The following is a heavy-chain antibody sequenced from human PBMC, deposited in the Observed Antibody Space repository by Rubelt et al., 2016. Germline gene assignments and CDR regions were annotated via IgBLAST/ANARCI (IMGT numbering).Heavy chain of an antibody. CDR2: IKSKTDGGTT. Sequence: EVQLVESGGGLVKPGGSLRLSCAASGFTFSNAWMNWVRQAPGTGLEWVGRIKSKTDGGTTDYAAPGKGRFTISRDESKNTLYRQMNSLKTEDTAVYYCTTDTAMDNDFDYWGQGTLVTVSS. CDR1: GFTFSNAW. CDR3: TTDTAMDNDFDY. J-gene: IGHJ4*02. V-gene: IGHV3-15*07. D-gene: IGHD5-18*01.